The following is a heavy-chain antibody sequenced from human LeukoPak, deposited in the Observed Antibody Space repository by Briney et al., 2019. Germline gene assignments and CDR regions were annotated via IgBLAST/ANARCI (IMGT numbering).Heavy chain of an antibody. CDR2: INHSGST. J-gene: IGHJ4*02. D-gene: IGHD1-14*01. CDR1: GGSFSGYY. CDR3: ARVKDHTIDY. Sequence: RPSETLSLTCAVYGGSFSGYYWSWIRQPPGKGLEWIGEINHSGSTNYNPSLKSRVTISVDTSKNQFSLKLSSVTAADTAVYYCARVKDHTIDYWGQGTLVTVSS. V-gene: IGHV4-34*01.